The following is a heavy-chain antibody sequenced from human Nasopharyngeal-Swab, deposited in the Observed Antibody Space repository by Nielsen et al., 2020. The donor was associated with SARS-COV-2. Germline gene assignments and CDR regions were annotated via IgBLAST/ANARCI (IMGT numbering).Heavy chain of an antibody. Sequence: GGSLRLSCAASGFTFSDYYMSWIRQAPGKGLEWVSYISSSGSTIYYADSVKGRFTISRDNAKNSLYLQMNSLRDEDTAVYYCAREWPSGDDAFDMWGQGTRVTVSS. CDR3: AREWPSGDDAFDM. D-gene: IGHD1-26*01. J-gene: IGHJ3*02. CDR1: GFTFSDYY. V-gene: IGHV3-11*04. CDR2: ISSSGSTI.